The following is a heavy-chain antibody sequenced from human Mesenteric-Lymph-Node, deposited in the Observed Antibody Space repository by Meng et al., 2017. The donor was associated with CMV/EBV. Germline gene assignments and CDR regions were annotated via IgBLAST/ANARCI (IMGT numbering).Heavy chain of an antibody. CDR1: GGSISSYH. V-gene: IGHV4-59*01. CDR2: MYYSGST. J-gene: IGHJ6*04. D-gene: IGHD5-12*01. CDR3: ARDGSGYEGEEGRDG. Sequence: GSLRLSCTVSGGSISSYHWSWIRQPPGKGLEWIGYMYYSGSTNYNPSLKSRVTISVDTSKNQFSLKLSSVTAADTAVYYCARDGSGYEGEEGRDGGGKGKKVTVSS.